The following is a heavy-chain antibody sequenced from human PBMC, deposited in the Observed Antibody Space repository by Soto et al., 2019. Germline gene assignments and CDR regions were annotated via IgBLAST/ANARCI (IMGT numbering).Heavy chain of an antibody. J-gene: IGHJ4*02. CDR1: GGSISSGGYY. D-gene: IGHD5-18*01. Sequence: SETLSLTCTVSGGSISSGGYYWSWIRQHPGKGLEWIGYIYYSGSTYYNPSLKSRVTISVDTSKNQFSLKLSSVTAADTAVYYCARVGYILSSYYFDYWGQGTLVTVSS. CDR3: ARVGYILSSYYFDY. V-gene: IGHV4-31*03. CDR2: IYYSGST.